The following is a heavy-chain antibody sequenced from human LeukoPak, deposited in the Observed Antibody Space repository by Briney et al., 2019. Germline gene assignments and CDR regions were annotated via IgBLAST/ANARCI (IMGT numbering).Heavy chain of an antibody. CDR2: INPNSGGT. Sequence: ASVKVFCKSSGYTFSGYYMHWVRQAPGQGLEWMGWINPNSGGTNYAQKFQGRVTMTRDTSISTAYMELNSLRSDDTAVYYWAALLWFGELSPWGQGTLVTVSS. CDR1: GYTFSGYY. J-gene: IGHJ5*02. V-gene: IGHV1-2*02. CDR3: AALLWFGELSP. D-gene: IGHD3-10*01.